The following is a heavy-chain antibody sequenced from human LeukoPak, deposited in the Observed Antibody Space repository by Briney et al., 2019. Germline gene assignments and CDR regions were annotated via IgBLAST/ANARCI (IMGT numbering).Heavy chain of an antibody. V-gene: IGHV4-34*01. CDR3: ARTNYYDSSGYYYLDY. D-gene: IGHD3-22*01. J-gene: IGHJ4*02. CDR2: INHSGST. CDR1: GGSFSGYY. Sequence: SSETLSLTCAVYGGSFSGYYWSWIRQPPGKGLEWIGEINHSGSTNYNPSLKSRVTISVDTSKNQFSLKLSSVTAADTAVYYCARTNYYDSSGYYYLDYWGQGTLVTVSS.